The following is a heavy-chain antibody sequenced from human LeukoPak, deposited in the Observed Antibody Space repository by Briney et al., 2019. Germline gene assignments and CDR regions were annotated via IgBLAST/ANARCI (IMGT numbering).Heavy chain of an antibody. J-gene: IGHJ4*02. CDR2: MNPNSGNT. CDR3: ASHYCSSTSCYIGY. CDR1: GYTFTSYD. D-gene: IGHD2-2*02. V-gene: IGHV1-8*01. Sequence: ASVKVSCKASGYTFTSYDINWVRQATGQGLEWMGWMNPNSGNTGYAQKFQGRVTMTRNTSISTAYMELSSLRSEGTAVCYCASHYCSSTSCYIGYWGQGTLVTVSS.